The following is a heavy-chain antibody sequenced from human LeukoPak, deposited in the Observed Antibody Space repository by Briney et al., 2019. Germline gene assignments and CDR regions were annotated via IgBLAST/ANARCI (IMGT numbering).Heavy chain of an antibody. J-gene: IGHJ4*02. CDR2: ISTNGGSA. V-gene: IGHV3-64*02. Sequence: PGGSLRLSCAASGFTFSSFAMHWVRQAPGKGLEYVSAISTNGGSAYYADSVKGRFTISRDNSENTLYLQMGSLRAEDMAVYYCARDSPPYCNGDTCLDYWGQGTLVTVSS. D-gene: IGHD2-15*01. CDR1: GFTFSSFA. CDR3: ARDSPPYCNGDTCLDY.